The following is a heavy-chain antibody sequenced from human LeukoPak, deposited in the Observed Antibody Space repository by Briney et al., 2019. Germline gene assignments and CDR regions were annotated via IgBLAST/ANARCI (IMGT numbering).Heavy chain of an antibody. Sequence: PSETLSLTCTVSGYYVTDGYYWGWIRQPPGKGLEWIGHIYHFGDTFYNPSLNTRVTPSVDTSQNQISLTLTSLAAADTATYYCARIDKTQRLVLGVEQWGQGTLVTVSS. CDR2: IYHFGDT. J-gene: IGHJ1*01. D-gene: IGHD6-13*01. CDR3: ARIDKTQRLVLGVEQ. V-gene: IGHV4-38-2*02. CDR1: GYYVTDGYY.